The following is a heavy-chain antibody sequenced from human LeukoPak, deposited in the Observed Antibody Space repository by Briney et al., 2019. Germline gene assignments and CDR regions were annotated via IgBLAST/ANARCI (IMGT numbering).Heavy chain of an antibody. D-gene: IGHD4-11*01. J-gene: IGHJ6*02. CDR1: GFIFTNYF. CDR3: ARDYSTYYYYYYGMDV. CDR2: ILYDGSNE. Sequence: GGSLRLSCAASGFIFTNYFMSWVRQAPGKGLEWVALILYDGSNEYYADSVKGRFSISRDNSKNTLYLQMNSLRAEDTAVYYCARDYSTYYYYYYGMDVWGQGTTVTVSS. V-gene: IGHV3-30-3*01.